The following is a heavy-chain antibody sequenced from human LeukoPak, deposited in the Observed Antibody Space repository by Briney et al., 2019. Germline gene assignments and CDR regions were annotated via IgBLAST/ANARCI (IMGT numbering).Heavy chain of an antibody. J-gene: IGHJ4*02. CDR2: INPSGGST. Sequence: ASVKVSCKASGYTFTSYYMHWVRQAPGQGLEWMGIINPSGGSTSYAQKFQGRVTMTRDTSTSTVYMELSSLRSEDTAVYYCARDRYDSSGYYRGYFDYWGQGTLVTVSS. V-gene: IGHV1-46*01. CDR3: ARDRYDSSGYYRGYFDY. CDR1: GYTFTSYY. D-gene: IGHD3-22*01.